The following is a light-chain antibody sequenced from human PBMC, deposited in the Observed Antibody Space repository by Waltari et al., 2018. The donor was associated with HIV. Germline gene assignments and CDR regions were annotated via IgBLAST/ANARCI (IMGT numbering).Light chain of an antibody. CDR2: GAS. J-gene: IGKJ1*01. CDR1: QSVSSH. Sequence: EIVMTQSPVGLSVSPGERATLSCRASQSVSSHLAWYQQKPGQAPRLLIYGASTRAPSIPARFSGSGSGTEFTLTIDSLQSEDFAVYYCQQYSTLRTFGQGTKVDLK. V-gene: IGKV3-15*01. CDR3: QQYSTLRT.